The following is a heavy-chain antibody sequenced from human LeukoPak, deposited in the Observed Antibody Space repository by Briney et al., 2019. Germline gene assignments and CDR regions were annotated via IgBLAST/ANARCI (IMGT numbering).Heavy chain of an antibody. CDR3: AKDSGYSYGQPPHFDY. CDR2: ISGSGGST. J-gene: IGHJ4*02. D-gene: IGHD5-18*01. Sequence: GGSLRLSCAASGFTFSSCAMSWVRQAPGKGLEWVSAISGSGGSTYYADSVKGRFTISRDNSKNTLYLQMNSLRAEDTAVYYCAKDSGYSYGQPPHFDYWGQGTLVTVSS. V-gene: IGHV3-23*01. CDR1: GFTFSSCA.